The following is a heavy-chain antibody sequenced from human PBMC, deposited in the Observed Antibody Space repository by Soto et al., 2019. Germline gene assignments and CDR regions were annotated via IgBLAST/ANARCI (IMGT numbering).Heavy chain of an antibody. CDR2: IIPIFGTA. Sequence: ASVTVSCKASGGTFSSYAISWVRQAPGQGLEWMGGIIPIFGTANYAQKFQGRVTITADESTSTAYMELSSLRSEDTAVYYCARGTTAGYYYYGMDVWGQGTTVTVSS. CDR1: GGTFSSYA. CDR3: ARGTTAGYYYYGMDV. J-gene: IGHJ6*02. V-gene: IGHV1-69*13. D-gene: IGHD2-21*02.